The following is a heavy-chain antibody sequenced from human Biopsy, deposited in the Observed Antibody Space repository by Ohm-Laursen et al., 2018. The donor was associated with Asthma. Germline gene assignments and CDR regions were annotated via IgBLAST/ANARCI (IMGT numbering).Heavy chain of an antibody. CDR1: GRHFGSYN. CDR2: ITFDGSTQ. V-gene: IGHV3-30-3*01. CDR3: LRDTLGYYFDI. Sequence: SLRLSCTAPGRHFGSYNMHWARQAPGKGLKWVAVITFDGSTQHYGDSVKGRFTISRDNSKNMLFLQMNSLRAEDTAVYYCLRDTLGYYFDIWGQGTQVTVSS. J-gene: IGHJ4*02. D-gene: IGHD6-13*01.